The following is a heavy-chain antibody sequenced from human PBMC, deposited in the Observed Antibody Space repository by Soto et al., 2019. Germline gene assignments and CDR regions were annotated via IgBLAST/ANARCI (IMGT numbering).Heavy chain of an antibody. CDR2: VYTNGAT. V-gene: IGHV4-4*07. CDR3: AREAAETVGDGFWCDP. CDR1: GDSFSGYY. J-gene: IGHJ5*02. Sequence: SETLSLTCTDSGDSFSGYYWSWIRQPAGKGLEWIGRVYTNGATNYNPSLTSRVTVSIDTSRNQFSLKLRFVTAADTAVYDCAREAAETVGDGFWCDPWGRGTRVTVSS. D-gene: IGHD6-13*01.